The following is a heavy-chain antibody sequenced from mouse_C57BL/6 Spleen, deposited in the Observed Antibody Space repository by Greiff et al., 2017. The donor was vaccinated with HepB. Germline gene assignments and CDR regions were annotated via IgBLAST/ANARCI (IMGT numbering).Heavy chain of an antibody. Sequence: VQLQQSGPELVKPGASVKISCKASGYAFSSSWMNWVKQRPGKGLEWIGRIYPGDGDTNYNGKFQGKATLTADKSSSTAYMQLSSLTSEDSAVYFCARDSNTERFAYWGQGTLVTVSA. D-gene: IGHD2-5*01. J-gene: IGHJ3*01. V-gene: IGHV1-82*01. CDR1: GYAFSSSW. CDR3: ARDSNTERFAY. CDR2: IYPGDGDT.